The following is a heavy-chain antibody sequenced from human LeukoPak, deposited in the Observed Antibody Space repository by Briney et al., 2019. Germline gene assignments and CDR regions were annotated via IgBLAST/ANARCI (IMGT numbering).Heavy chain of an antibody. Sequence: GGSLRLSCAASGFTFSDYGMQWVRQAPGKGLEWVALISTDGSDKDYADSVKGRFTLSRDNSKNTLYLQMNSLRDEDTAVYYCAKDGTSSWFGEATWGQGTLVTASS. CDR2: ISTDGSDK. CDR3: AKDGTSSWFGEAT. V-gene: IGHV3-30*18. J-gene: IGHJ5*02. CDR1: GFTFSDYG. D-gene: IGHD6-13*01.